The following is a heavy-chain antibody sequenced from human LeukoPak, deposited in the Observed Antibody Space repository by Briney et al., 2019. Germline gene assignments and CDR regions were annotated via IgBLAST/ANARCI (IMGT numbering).Heavy chain of an antibody. CDR2: IYYGGNT. J-gene: IGHJ4*02. CDR3: ARGGYGSGRYYFDY. D-gene: IGHD3-10*01. CDR1: GGSISSSIYY. V-gene: IGHV4-61*03. Sequence: KPSETLSLTCTVSGGSISSSIYYWSWIRQPPGKGLEWIGYIYYGGNTNYNPSLKSRVTISVDTSKNHFSLKLSSLTAADTAVYYCARGGYGSGRYYFDYWGQGTLVTVSS.